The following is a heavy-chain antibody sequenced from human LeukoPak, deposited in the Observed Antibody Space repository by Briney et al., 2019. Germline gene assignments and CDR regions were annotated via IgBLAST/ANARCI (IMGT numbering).Heavy chain of an antibody. D-gene: IGHD4-17*01. CDR2: INPSGGST. J-gene: IGHJ5*02. Sequence: GASVKVSCKASGYTFTSYYMYWVRQAPGQGLERMGLINPSGGSTSYAQKFQGRVTMTRDTSTSTVYMELSSLRSEDTAVYYCARVGPDYGDYEDKGWFDPWGQGTLVTVSS. CDR3: ARVGPDYGDYEDKGWFDP. V-gene: IGHV1-46*01. CDR1: GYTFTSYY.